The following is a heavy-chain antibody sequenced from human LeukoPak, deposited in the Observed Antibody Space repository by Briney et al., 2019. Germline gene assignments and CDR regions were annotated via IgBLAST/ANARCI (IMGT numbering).Heavy chain of an antibody. D-gene: IGHD5-24*01. Sequence: ASVKVSCKASGYTFTSYGISWVRQAPGQGLEWMGIINPGGGSTTYARKFQGRVTMTRDTSTNTVYMELSSLRSEDTAVYYCARRGDGYIANWGQGTLVTVSS. CDR1: GYTFTSYG. V-gene: IGHV1-46*03. CDR2: INPGGGST. CDR3: ARRGDGYIAN. J-gene: IGHJ4*02.